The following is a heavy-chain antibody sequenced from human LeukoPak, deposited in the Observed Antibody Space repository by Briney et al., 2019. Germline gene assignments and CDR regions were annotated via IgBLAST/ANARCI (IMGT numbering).Heavy chain of an antibody. Sequence: GGSLRLSCAASGFTFSNYWMNWVRQAPGKGLEWASFISSSGRTIYYADSVKGRFTISRDNAKNSLYLQMNSLRAEDTAVYYCARDWGRGAFFDYWGQGTLVTVSP. V-gene: IGHV3-48*04. J-gene: IGHJ4*02. CDR3: ARDWGRGAFFDY. CDR1: GFTFSNYW. D-gene: IGHD7-27*01. CDR2: ISSSGRTI.